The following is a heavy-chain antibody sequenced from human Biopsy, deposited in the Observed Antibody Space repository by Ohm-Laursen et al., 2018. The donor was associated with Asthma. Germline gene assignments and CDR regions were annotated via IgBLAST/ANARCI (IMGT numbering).Heavy chain of an antibody. CDR2: VSSDGHNK. J-gene: IGHJ3*02. V-gene: IGHV3-30*03. CDR3: ARQSGQEYGDSIPFDT. Sequence: SLRLSCAAYGFVFSQCGMHWVRQGPGKGLEWVALVSSDGHNKYYEDSVKGRFTISRDNSRNRLYLQINSLTVEDSAVYFCARQSGQEYGDSIPFDTWGQGTKVAVSS. D-gene: IGHD3-22*01. CDR1: GFVFSQCG.